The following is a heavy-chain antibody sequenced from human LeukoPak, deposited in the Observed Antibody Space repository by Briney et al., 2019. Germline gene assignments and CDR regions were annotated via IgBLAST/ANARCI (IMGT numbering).Heavy chain of an antibody. CDR2: IYASGTT. Sequence: SETLSLTCIVSGDSISNYYWSWIRQPAGKGLEWIGRIYASGTTNYNPSLTSRVTMSVDTSKNQFSLKLTSVTAADTAVYYCAREAAAGMFYFDYWGQGTLVTVSS. CDR1: GDSISNYY. J-gene: IGHJ4*02. D-gene: IGHD6-13*01. V-gene: IGHV4-4*07. CDR3: AREAAAGMFYFDY.